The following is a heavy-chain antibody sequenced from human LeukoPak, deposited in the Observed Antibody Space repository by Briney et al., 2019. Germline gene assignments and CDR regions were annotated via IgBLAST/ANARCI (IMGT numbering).Heavy chain of an antibody. CDR2: ISSRGNT. J-gene: IGHJ4*02. CDR1: GGSISSGYYY. D-gene: IGHD2-21*02. CDR3: GRDSSHCEIDY. Sequence: SETLSLTCTVSGGSISSGYYYWGWIRQSPEKGLEGIGYISSRGNTNYTSSLKSRVIISSDPSRNLHSLLFNSVTAVDKAVYYCGRDSSHCEIDYWGQGALVTVSS. V-gene: IGHV4-39*07.